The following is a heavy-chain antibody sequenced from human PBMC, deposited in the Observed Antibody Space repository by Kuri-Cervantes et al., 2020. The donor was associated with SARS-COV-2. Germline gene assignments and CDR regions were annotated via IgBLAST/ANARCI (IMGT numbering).Heavy chain of an antibody. Sequence: SQTLSLTCAISGDSVSSNSAAWNWIRQSPSRGLEWLGRTYYRSKWYNDYAVSVKSRITINPDTSKNQFSLQLNSVTPEDTAVYYCAGKRGTDIVVVVNSYFDYWGQGTLVTVSS. CDR2: TYYRSKWYN. V-gene: IGHV6-1*01. D-gene: IGHD2-15*01. CDR1: GDSVSSNSAA. J-gene: IGHJ4*02. CDR3: AGKRGTDIVVVVNSYFDY.